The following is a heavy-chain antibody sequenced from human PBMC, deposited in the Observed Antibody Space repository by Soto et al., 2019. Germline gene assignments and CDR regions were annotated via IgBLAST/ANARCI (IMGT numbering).Heavy chain of an antibody. V-gene: IGHV4-31*03. J-gene: IGHJ4*02. CDR3: ARVPSGYDREISPYYFDY. CDR1: GGSISSGGYY. D-gene: IGHD5-12*01. CDR2: IYYSGST. Sequence: SETLSLTCTVSGGSISSGGYYWSWIRQHPGKGLEWIGYIYYSGSTYYNPSLKSRVTISVDTSKNQFSLKLSSVTAADTAVYYCARVPSGYDREISPYYFDYWGQGTLVTVSS.